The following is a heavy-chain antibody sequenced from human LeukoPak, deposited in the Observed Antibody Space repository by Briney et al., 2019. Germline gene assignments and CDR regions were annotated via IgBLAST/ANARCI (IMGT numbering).Heavy chain of an antibody. CDR2: VYYSGNT. CDR1: GGSISSSGYY. CDR3: ARTTGRGSVDPGTSGYVDS. Sequence: SETLSLTCTVSGGSISSSGYYWDWIRQPPGQGLEWIGSVYYSGNTYYKSSLESRVTISVDTSNNRFSLKLNSVTAPDTGTYYCARTTGRGSVDPGTSGYVDSWGRGSLVTVSS. J-gene: IGHJ4*02. V-gene: IGHV4-39*02. D-gene: IGHD3-22*01.